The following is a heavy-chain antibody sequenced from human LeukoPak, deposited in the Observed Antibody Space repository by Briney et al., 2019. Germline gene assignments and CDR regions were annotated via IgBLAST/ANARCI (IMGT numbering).Heavy chain of an antibody. V-gene: IGHV1-2*02. D-gene: IGHD3-3*01. J-gene: IGHJ4*02. CDR1: GYTFTGYY. CDR2: INPNSGGT. CDR3: ARGLFTIFGVVIISPELLY. Sequence: ASVKVSCKASGYTFTGYYMHWVRQAPGQGLEWMGWINPNSGGTNYAQKFQGRVPMTRDTSISTAYMELSRLRSDDTAVYYCARGLFTIFGVVIISPELLYWGQGTLVTVSS.